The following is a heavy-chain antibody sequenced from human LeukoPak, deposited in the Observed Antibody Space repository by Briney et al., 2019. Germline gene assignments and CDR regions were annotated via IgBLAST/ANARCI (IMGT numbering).Heavy chain of an antibody. CDR1: GGSFSGYY. CDR2: INHSGST. D-gene: IGHD3-3*01. CDR3: ARVDYDFWSGYRRLDY. Sequence: SETLSLTCAVYGGSFSGYYWSWIRQPPGKGLEWIGEINHSGSTNYNPSLKSRVTISVDTSKNQFSLKLSSVTAADTAVYYCARVDYDFWSGYRRLDYWGQGTLVTVSS. J-gene: IGHJ4*02. V-gene: IGHV4-34*01.